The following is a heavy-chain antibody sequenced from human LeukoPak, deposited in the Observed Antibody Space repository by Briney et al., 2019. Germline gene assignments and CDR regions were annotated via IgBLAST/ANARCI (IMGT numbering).Heavy chain of an antibody. J-gene: IGHJ4*02. V-gene: IGHV3-23*01. CDR2: ISGSGDNT. Sequence: PGGSLRLSCAASGFTFSSYAMSWVRQVPGKGLEWVSVISGSGDNTYYADSVKGRFTISRDNSKNMLYLQMNSLRAEDTAVYYCAKGGDYYDYWGQGTLVTVSS. CDR3: AKGGDYYDY. CDR1: GFTFSSYA.